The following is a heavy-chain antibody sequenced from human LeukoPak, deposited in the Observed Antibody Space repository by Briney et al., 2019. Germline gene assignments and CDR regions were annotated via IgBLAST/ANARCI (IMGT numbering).Heavy chain of an antibody. J-gene: IGHJ5*02. V-gene: IGHV4-61*02. CDR1: GGSINGGNYY. Sequence: SETLSLTCSVSGGSINGGNYYWTWIRQPAGKGLEWIGRISPSGSTNYNPSLTSRVTISVDTSKNQFSLKVTSVTASDTAMYYCVRDHVSPGLSNWFDPWGQGTLVTVSS. D-gene: IGHD3-16*01. CDR2: ISPSGST. CDR3: VRDHVSPGLSNWFDP.